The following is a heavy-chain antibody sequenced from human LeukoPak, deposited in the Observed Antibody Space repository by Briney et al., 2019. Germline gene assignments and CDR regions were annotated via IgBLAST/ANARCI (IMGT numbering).Heavy chain of an antibody. CDR3: ARRVGDYYDSSGYYHFDY. V-gene: IGHV4-34*01. J-gene: IGHJ4*02. D-gene: IGHD3-22*01. Sequence: SETLSLTCAVYGGSFSGYYWSWIRQPPGKGLEWIGEINHSGSTNYNPSLKSRVTISVDTSKNQFSLKLSSVTAADTAVYYCARRVGDYYDSSGYYHFDYWGQGTLVTVSS. CDR1: GGSFSGYY. CDR2: INHSGST.